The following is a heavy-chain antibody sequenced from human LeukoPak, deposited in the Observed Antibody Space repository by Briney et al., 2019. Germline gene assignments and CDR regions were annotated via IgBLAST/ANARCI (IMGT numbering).Heavy chain of an antibody. CDR3: ARGGRATNEVYWYFDL. V-gene: IGHV4-34*01. J-gene: IGHJ2*01. D-gene: IGHD1-26*01. Sequence: PSETLSLTCAVYGGSFSGSYWSWIRQPPGKGLEWIGEINLGGRTNYNPSLKSRVTISVDTSKNQFSLKLSSVTAADTAVYYCARGGRATNEVYWYFDLWGRGTLVTVSS. CDR2: INLGGRT. CDR1: GGSFSGSY.